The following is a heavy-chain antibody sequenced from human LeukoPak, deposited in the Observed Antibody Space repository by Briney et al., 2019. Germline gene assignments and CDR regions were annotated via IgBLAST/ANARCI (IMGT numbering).Heavy chain of an antibody. V-gene: IGHV1-3*01. D-gene: IGHD1-26*01. CDR1: GYTFTSYA. CDR2: ISAGNGNT. Sequence: AASVKVFCKASGYTFTSYAIHWVRQAPGQRLEWMGWISAGNGNTKYSQNFQGRVTFISNTSATTAFMELSSLRSEDAAVYYCARDSGSGNNDYWGQGTLVTVSS. J-gene: IGHJ4*02. CDR3: ARDSGSGNNDY.